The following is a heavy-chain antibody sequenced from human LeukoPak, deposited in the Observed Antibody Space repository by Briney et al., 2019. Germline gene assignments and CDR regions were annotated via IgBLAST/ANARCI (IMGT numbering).Heavy chain of an antibody. Sequence: GGSLRLSCAASGFTFSSYAMGWVRQAPGKGLEWVSAISGSGGSTNYADSVKGRFTISRDNSKDTLYLQMDSLRAEDTAVYYCATLIRGVYWGQGTLVTVSS. CDR1: GFTFSSYA. CDR3: ATLIRGVY. V-gene: IGHV3-23*01. D-gene: IGHD3-10*01. J-gene: IGHJ4*02. CDR2: ISGSGGST.